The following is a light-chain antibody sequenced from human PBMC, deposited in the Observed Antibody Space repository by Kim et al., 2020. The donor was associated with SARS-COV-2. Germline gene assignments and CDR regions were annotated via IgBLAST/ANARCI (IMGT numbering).Light chain of an antibody. CDR3: QQSYRTPLT. CDR2: AAS. Sequence: ASVGDTGIITCRASQTVSTYLNWYQQKPGKAPNLLIYAASSLQSGVPSRFSGSWSGTDFTLTIRSLQPEDFATYYCQQSYRTPLTFGGGTKVDIK. CDR1: QTVSTY. V-gene: IGKV1-39*01. J-gene: IGKJ4*01.